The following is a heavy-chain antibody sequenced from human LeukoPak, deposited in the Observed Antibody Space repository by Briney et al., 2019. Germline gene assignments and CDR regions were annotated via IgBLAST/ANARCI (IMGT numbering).Heavy chain of an antibody. CDR1: GGSISSSTYY. J-gene: IGHJ5*02. CDR2: IYYSGST. CDR3: ARQLSHCSGGSCYLSSWFDP. V-gene: IGHV4-39*01. D-gene: IGHD2-15*01. Sequence: SETLSLTCTVSGGSISSSTYYWGWIRQPPGKGLEWIGTIYYSGSTDYNPSLKSRVTISVDTSKNQFSLKLSSVTASDTAVYYCARQLSHCSGGSCYLSSWFDPWGQGTLVSVSS.